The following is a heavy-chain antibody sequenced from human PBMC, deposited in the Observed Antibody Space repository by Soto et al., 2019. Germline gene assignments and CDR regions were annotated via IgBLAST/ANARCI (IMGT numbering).Heavy chain of an antibody. CDR1: GFTVSSNY. V-gene: IGHV3-66*01. CDR2: IYSGGST. Sequence: EVQLVESGGGLVQPGGSLRLSCAASGFTVSSNYMSWVRQAPGKGLEWVSVIYSGGSTYYADSVKGRFTISRDNSKNTLYLQMNSLRAEDTAVYYCARAVATLSYPFDYWGQGTLVTVSS. CDR3: ARAVATLSYPFDY. J-gene: IGHJ4*02. D-gene: IGHD5-12*01.